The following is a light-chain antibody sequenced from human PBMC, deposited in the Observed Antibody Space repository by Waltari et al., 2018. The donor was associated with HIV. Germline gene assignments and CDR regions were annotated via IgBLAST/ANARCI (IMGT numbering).Light chain of an antibody. CDR2: GNI. J-gene: IGLJ3*02. Sequence: QSVLTQPPSVSGAPGQRVTISCTGSSSNIGAGYDVHWYQQLPGTAPKLLIYGNITRPSGFPDRVSGSKSGTSASLAITGLQAEDEADYSCQSYDSSLSGWVFGGGTKLTVL. CDR3: QSYDSSLSGWV. CDR1: SSNIGAGYD. V-gene: IGLV1-40*01.